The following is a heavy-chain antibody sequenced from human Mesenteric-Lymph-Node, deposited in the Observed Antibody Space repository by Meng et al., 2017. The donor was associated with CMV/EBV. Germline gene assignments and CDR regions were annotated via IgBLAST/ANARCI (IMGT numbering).Heavy chain of an antibody. CDR1: ISSGYYS. J-gene: IGHJ4*02. V-gene: IGHV4-30-2*01. Sequence: ISSGYYSWTWIRHPPGKALEWIGYMYQSGTTFYNPSLKGRVTLSLDWSENQLSLKLTSVTAADTAVYYCARGAYDSSGYYLNYFEKWGQGTLVTVSS. CDR3: ARGAYDSSGYYLNYFEK. D-gene: IGHD3-22*01. CDR2: MYQSGTT.